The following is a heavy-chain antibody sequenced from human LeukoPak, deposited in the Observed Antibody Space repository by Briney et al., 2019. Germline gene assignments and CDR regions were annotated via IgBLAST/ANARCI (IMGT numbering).Heavy chain of an antibody. CDR2: IGSKTNNYAT. V-gene: IGHV3-73*01. CDR1: GFTFSGSA. CDR3: AGGSGWLIES. Sequence: AGGSLRLSCVASGFTFSGSAIHWVRQASGKGLESVGHIGSKTNNYATAYAASVKGRFTISRDNTKNSLFLEMNSLRAEDTAVYYCAGGSGWLIESWGQGTLVTVSS. D-gene: IGHD6-19*01. J-gene: IGHJ4*02.